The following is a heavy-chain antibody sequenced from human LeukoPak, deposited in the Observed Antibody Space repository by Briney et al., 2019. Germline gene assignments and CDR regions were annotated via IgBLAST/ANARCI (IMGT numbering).Heavy chain of an antibody. J-gene: IGHJ4*02. CDR1: GGSFSGYY. CDR3: ARDLGGIYFDY. V-gene: IGHV4-34*01. Sequence: PSETLSLTCAVYGGSFSGYYWSWIRQPPGKGLEWIGEINHSGSTNYNPSLKSRVTISVDTSKNQLSLKLSSVTAADTAVYYCARDLGGIYFDYWGRGTLVTVSS. CDR2: INHSGST. D-gene: IGHD1-26*01.